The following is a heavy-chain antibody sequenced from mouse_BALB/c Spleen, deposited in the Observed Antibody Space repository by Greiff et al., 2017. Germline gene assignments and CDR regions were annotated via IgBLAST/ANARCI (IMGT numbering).Heavy chain of an antibody. CDR3: ARGGNYDGMDY. CDR2: ISYSGST. CDR1: GYSITSDYA. V-gene: IGHV3-2*02. D-gene: IGHD2-1*01. Sequence: EVQLVESGPGLVKPSQSLSLTCNVTGYSITSDYAWNWIRQFPGNKLEWMGYISYSGSTSYNPSLKSRISITRDTSKNQFFLQLNSVTTEDTATYYCARGGNYDGMDYWGQGTSVTVSS. J-gene: IGHJ4*01.